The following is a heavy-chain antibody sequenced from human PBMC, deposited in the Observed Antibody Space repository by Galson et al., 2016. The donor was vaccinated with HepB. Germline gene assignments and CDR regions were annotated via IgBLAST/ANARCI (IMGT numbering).Heavy chain of an antibody. CDR3: AGGLVFVPNWYYDL. V-gene: IGHV5-51*01. CDR2: IYAGDSDT. D-gene: IGHD2-15*01. J-gene: IGHJ2*01. CDR1: GFSLSTYW. Sequence: QSGAEVKKPGEPLKISCEGSGFSLSTYWIGWVRQMPEKGLEWMGTIYAGDSDTRYSPSFQGQVTISVDKSINTAYLQWSRLEASDTAMYYFAGGLVFVPNWYYDLWGRGTLVTVSS.